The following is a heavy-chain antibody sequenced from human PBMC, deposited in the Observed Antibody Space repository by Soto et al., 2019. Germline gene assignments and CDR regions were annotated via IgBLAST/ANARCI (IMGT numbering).Heavy chain of an antibody. V-gene: IGHV3-21*01. D-gene: IGHD2-15*01. CDR1: GFAFRSYN. Sequence: EVQLVESGGGLVKPGGSLTLSCAGSGFAFRSYNMNWVRQPPGKGLAWVASISRGSSNIYYADTVKGRFTISRDNAKNSLYLQMESVRAEESDVYYCASATVVAGTCDVCGQGTRLTVSS. CDR2: ISRGSSNI. CDR3: ASATVVAGTCDV. J-gene: IGHJ4*02.